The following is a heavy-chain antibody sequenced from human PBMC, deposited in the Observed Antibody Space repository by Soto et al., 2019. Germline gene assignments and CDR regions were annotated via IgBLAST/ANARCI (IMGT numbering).Heavy chain of an antibody. J-gene: IGHJ3*01. Sequence: DVQLVESGGGLMQPGESLRLSCSASGLTVSGKQYVDWVRQATGTGLEWVSALYDVDGTFYADSVKGRLTTSSDSSKTTVYLQMNGLRPDDTAVYDCATWHEREPAYDVWGQGTTVTVSS. CDR1: GLTVSGKQY. CDR2: LYDVDGT. V-gene: IGHV3-53*01. D-gene: IGHD1-1*01. CDR3: ATWHEREPAYDV.